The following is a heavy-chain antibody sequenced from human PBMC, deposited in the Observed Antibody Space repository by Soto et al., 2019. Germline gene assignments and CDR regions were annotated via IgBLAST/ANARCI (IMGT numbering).Heavy chain of an antibody. CDR2: IFWDDDK. CDR3: ARDSSGWYGFDY. J-gene: IGHJ4*02. CDR1: GFSLSTSGLG. D-gene: IGHD6-19*01. V-gene: IGHV2-5*02. Sequence: QITLKESGPPLVKPTQTLTLTCTFSGFSLSTSGLGVGWIRQPPGKALEWLALIFWDDDKRYSPSLKSRLTITKDTSNNQVVLTMTNMDPVDTATYYCARDSSGWYGFDYWGQGTLVTVSS.